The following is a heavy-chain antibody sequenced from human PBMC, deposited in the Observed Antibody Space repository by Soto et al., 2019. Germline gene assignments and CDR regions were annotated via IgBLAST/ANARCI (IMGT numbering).Heavy chain of an antibody. CDR1: GFIFSRYA. V-gene: IGHV3-30-3*01. Sequence: GGSLRLSCGASGFIFSRYAMHWVRQAPGKGLKWAAVISDDGSNKYYGDSVKGRFTISRDNSKNTLSLQMNSLRAEDTAVYYCARGLGRGVSPDYYYGMDVWGQGTKVTAP. D-gene: IGHD3-10*01. CDR3: ARGLGRGVSPDYYYGMDV. CDR2: ISDDGSNK. J-gene: IGHJ6*02.